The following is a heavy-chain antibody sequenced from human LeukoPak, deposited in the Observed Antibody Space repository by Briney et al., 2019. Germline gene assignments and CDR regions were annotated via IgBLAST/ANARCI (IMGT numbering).Heavy chain of an antibody. V-gene: IGHV4-59*01. D-gene: IGHD2-15*01. CDR2: VFYSGST. Sequence: PSETLSLTCTVSGGSISNYYWSWIRQPPGKGLEWIGYVFYSGSTNYNPSLRSRVTISVDTSKNQFSLKLSSVTAADTAVYYCASSTRGYYFDYWGQGTLVTVSS. CDR1: GGSISNYY. CDR3: ASSTRGYYFDY. J-gene: IGHJ4*02.